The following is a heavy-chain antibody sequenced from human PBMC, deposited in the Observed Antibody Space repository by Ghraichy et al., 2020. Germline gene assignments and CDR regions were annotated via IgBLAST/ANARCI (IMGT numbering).Heavy chain of an antibody. D-gene: IGHD2-8*01. Sequence: SQTLSLTCAVSGVSVTSSVYSWSWIRLPPGKGLELIGYIYHSGSTYYAPSLKSRVTISIDGSKNQFSLNLRSVTAADTAIYYCVSEPMGGFRFDYWGQGALVTVSS. J-gene: IGHJ4*02. V-gene: IGHV4-30-2*01. CDR2: IYHSGST. CDR1: GVSVTSSVYS. CDR3: VSEPMGGFRFDY.